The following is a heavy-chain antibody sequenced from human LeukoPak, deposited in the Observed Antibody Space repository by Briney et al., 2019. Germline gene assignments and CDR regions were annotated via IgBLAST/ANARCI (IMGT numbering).Heavy chain of an antibody. CDR2: ICYSGST. D-gene: IGHD5-24*01. V-gene: IGHV4-39*01. CDR1: GVSISSSSYC. J-gene: IGHJ5*02. Sequence: SETLSLTCTVSGVSISSSSYCWGWIRQPPGKGLEWIGSICYSGSTFYNPSLKGRVTLSVDTSKNQFSLELRSVTAADTALYYCARTENYIPEDCFDPWGQGTLVTVSS. CDR3: ARTENYIPEDCFDP.